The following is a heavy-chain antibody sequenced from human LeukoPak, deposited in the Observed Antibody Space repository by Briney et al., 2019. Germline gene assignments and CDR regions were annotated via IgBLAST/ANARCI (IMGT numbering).Heavy chain of an antibody. Sequence: ASVKVSCKVSGYTLTELSMHWVRQAPGKGLEWMGGFDPEDGETIYAQMFQGRVTMTEDTSTDTAYMELSSLRSEDTAVYYCATAYYYDSSGYYPYWGQGTLVTVSS. CDR2: FDPEDGET. CDR3: ATAYYYDSSGYYPY. CDR1: GYTLTELS. J-gene: IGHJ4*02. D-gene: IGHD3-22*01. V-gene: IGHV1-24*01.